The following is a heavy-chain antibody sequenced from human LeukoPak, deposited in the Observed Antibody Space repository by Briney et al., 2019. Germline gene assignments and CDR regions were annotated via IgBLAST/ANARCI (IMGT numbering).Heavy chain of an antibody. CDR1: GFTFTTAS. CDR2: SVADVSST. J-gene: IGHJ4*02. D-gene: IGHD5-18*01. Sequence: TGGCLRLSCAASGFTFTTASMNSVSPAPGRGLEWASLSVADVSSTYYADSVKGRFTISRDSSKNSLYLQLNNLRTEDTALYYCAKSTRYIYGYPTYSDYWGQGTLVTVSS. V-gene: IGHV3-43*02. CDR3: AKSTRYIYGYPTYSDY.